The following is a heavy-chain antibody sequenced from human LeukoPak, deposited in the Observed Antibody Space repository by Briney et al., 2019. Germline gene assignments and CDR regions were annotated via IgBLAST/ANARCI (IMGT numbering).Heavy chain of an antibody. CDR1: GFTFSSYA. V-gene: IGHV3-23*01. CDR2: ISGSGGST. Sequence: PGGSLRLSCAASGFTFSSYAMSRVRQAPGKGLEWVSAISGSGGSTYYADSVKGRFTISRDNSKNTLYLQMNSLRAEDTAVYYCAKQDFGYYYYYYMDVWGKGTTVTVSS. CDR3: AKQDFGYYYYYYMDV. D-gene: IGHD2-15*01. J-gene: IGHJ6*03.